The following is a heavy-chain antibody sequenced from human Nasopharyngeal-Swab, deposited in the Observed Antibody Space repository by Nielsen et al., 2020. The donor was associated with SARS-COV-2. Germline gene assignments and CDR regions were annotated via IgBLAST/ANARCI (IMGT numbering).Heavy chain of an antibody. J-gene: IGHJ2*01. V-gene: IGHV1-3*01. Sequence: ASVKVSCKASGYTFTRNAMHWVRQAPGQRLEWMGWINAGNGNTKYSQKFQGRVTITRDTSASTAYMELSSRRSEDTAVYYCARDRTDYGSGSYLIDWYFDLWGRGTLVTVSS. D-gene: IGHD3-10*01. CDR2: INAGNGNT. CDR1: GYTFTRNA. CDR3: ARDRTDYGSGSYLIDWYFDL.